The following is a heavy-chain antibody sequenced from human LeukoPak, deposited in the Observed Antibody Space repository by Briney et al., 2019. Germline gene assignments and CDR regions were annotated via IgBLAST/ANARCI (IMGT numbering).Heavy chain of an antibody. CDR3: ARHFSTDAFDI. Sequence: PSETLSLTCTVSGDYIRSSSYYWGWIRQPRGKGLEWIGSIFHSGSTYYNLSLKSRVTISVDTSKNQFSLNLNSVTAADTAVYSCARHFSTDAFDIWGQGTMVTVSS. D-gene: IGHD2/OR15-2a*01. J-gene: IGHJ3*02. CDR2: IFHSGST. CDR1: GDYIRSSSYY. V-gene: IGHV4-39*01.